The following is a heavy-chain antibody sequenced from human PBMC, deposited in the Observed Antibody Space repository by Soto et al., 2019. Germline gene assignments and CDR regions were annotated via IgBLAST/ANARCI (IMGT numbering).Heavy chain of an antibody. CDR1: GFSLSTGGVD. J-gene: IGHJ4*02. Sequence: SGPTLVNPTQTLTLTCTFSGFSLSTGGVDVGWIRQPPGKALEWLALNYWDDDKGYSPSLRSRLTITKDTSKKQVVLTMTNMDPVDTATYYCARRAQSTYFFDHWGRGILVTVSS. CDR3: ARRAQSTYFFDH. CDR2: NYWDDDK. D-gene: IGHD4-4*01. V-gene: IGHV2-5*02.